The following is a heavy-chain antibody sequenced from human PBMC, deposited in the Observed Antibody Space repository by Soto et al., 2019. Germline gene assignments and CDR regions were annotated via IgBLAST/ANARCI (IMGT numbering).Heavy chain of an antibody. D-gene: IGHD3-10*01. Sequence: GGSLRLSCTASGFTFSNYAMNWVRHAPGKGLEWVSSISGSGRSTYYADSVKGRFTISRDTSKNTLYLQMNSLRVEDTAVYYCAKNPSDVPGVRFVIDYWGQGTLVTVSS. CDR2: ISGSGRST. CDR1: GFTFSNYA. J-gene: IGHJ4*02. V-gene: IGHV3-23*01. CDR3: AKNPSDVPGVRFVIDY.